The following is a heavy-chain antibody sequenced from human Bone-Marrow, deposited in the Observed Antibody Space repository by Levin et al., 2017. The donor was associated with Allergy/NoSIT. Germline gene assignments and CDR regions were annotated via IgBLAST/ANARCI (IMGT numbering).Heavy chain of an antibody. CDR2: ISRDGRSV. CDR1: GFKFDDYA. V-gene: IGHV3-9*01. D-gene: IGHD2/OR15-2a*01. Sequence: GGSLRLSCATSGFKFDDYAMHWVRQAPGKSLEWVSGISRDGRSVGYADSVKGRFTISRDNAKNSLYMEMNSLRAEDTALYYCAKVISHLSYGMDVWGQGTTVTVFS. J-gene: IGHJ6*02. CDR3: AKVISHLSYGMDV.